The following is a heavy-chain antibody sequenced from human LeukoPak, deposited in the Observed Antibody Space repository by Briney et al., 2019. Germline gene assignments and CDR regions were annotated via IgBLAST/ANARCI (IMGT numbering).Heavy chain of an antibody. CDR3: AKSRSGSANWALQIFDN. V-gene: IGHV3-23*01. CDR1: GFSFINHA. Sequence: AGGSLRLSCAASGFSFINHAMSWVRQAPGKGLEWVSAISGSGDATKYADSVKGRFTISRDNSKNTLYLQMNSLRAEDTAVYFCAKSRSGSANWALQIFDNWGQGTLVTVSS. D-gene: IGHD1-1*01. CDR2: ISGSGDAT. J-gene: IGHJ4*02.